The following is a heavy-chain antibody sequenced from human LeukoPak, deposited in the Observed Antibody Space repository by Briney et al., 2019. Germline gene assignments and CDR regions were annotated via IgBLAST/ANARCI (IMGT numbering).Heavy chain of an antibody. D-gene: IGHD2-2*02. J-gene: IGHJ4*02. CDR3: AKYIVVVPAAIKRGYFDY. V-gene: IGHV3-23*01. Sequence: GGSLRLSCAASGFTFSSYAMSWVRQAPGKGLEWVSAISGSGGSTYYADSVKGRFTISRDNSKNTLYLQMNSLRAEDTAVYYCAKYIVVVPAAIKRGYFDYWGQGTLATVSS. CDR2: ISGSGGST. CDR1: GFTFSSYA.